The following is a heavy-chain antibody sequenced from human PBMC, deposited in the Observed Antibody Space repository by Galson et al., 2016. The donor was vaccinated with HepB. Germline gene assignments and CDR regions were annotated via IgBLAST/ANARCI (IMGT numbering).Heavy chain of an antibody. CDR1: GYSFSTYW. CDR3: ARQGSSAGELYYYDGMDV. Sequence: QSGAEVKKPGESLRISCKDSGYSFSTYWIIWVRQMPGKGLEWMGRIDPSDSYTNYSPSFQGHVTISADKSISTAYLQWSSLKASDTGIYYCARQGSSAGELYYYDGMDVWGQGTTVTVS. J-gene: IGHJ6*02. D-gene: IGHD2-15*01. CDR2: IDPSDSYT. V-gene: IGHV5-10-1*01.